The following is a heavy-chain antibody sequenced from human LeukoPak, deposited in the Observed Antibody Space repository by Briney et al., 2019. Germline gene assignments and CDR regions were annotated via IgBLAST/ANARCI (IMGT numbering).Heavy chain of an antibody. CDR2: IGKSGSYT. D-gene: IGHD4-17*01. Sequence: GGSLRLSCAASGFTFSDYYVSWIRQAPAKGLEWISYIGKSGSYTNYADSVKGRFTISRDNAKNSVYLQMSSLTTEDTAVYCCARGSDYGDNFDDFDYWGQGTLSPSPQ. J-gene: IGHJ4*02. CDR3: ARGSDYGDNFDDFDY. CDR1: GFTFSDYY. V-gene: IGHV3-11*05.